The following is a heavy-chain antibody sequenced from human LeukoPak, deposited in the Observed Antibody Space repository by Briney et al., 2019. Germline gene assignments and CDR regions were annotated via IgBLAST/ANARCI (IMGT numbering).Heavy chain of an antibody. CDR3: AREIRGYYLDY. D-gene: IGHD6-25*01. V-gene: IGHV3-48*03. J-gene: IGHJ4*02. CDR2: ITSDSNSI. CDR1: GFTFNRDD. Sequence: GGSLRLSYGASGFTFNRDDLNWVRQAPGEGLEWVSYITSDSNSIYYADSLNGRFTISRDNAKNSLYLQMNSLRDEDTAVYYCAREIRGYYLDYWGQGIPVTVSS.